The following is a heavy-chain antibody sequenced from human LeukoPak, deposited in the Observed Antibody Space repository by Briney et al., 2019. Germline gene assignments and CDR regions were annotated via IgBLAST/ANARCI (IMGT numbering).Heavy chain of an antibody. CDR1: DGSISIYY. CDR2: IYYSGST. J-gene: IGHJ5*02. Sequence: SETLSLTCTVSDGSISIYYWNWIRQPPGKGLEWIGYIYYSGSTNYNPSLKSRVTISVDTSKNQFSLKLSSVTAADTAVYYCARVGSYDSSGPLGDWFDPWGQGTLVTVSS. CDR3: ARVGSYDSSGPLGDWFDP. V-gene: IGHV4-59*01. D-gene: IGHD3-22*01.